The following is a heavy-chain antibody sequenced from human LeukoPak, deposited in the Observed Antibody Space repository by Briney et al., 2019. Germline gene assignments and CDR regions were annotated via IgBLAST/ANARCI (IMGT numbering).Heavy chain of an antibody. CDR2: INAGNGNT. V-gene: IGHV1-3*01. CDR3: VARDYDYVWGSYRYNY. D-gene: IGHD3-16*02. CDR1: GYTFTSYG. J-gene: IGHJ4*02. Sequence: ASVKVSGKASGYTFTSYGISWVRQAPGQGLEWMGWINAGNGNTKYSQKFQGRVTITRDTSASTAYMELSSLRSEDTAVYYCVARDYDYVWGSYRYNYWGQGTLVTVSS.